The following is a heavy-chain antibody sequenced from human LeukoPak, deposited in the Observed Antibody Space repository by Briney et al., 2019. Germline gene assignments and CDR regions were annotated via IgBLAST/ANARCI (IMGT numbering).Heavy chain of an antibody. Sequence: SETLSLTCAVYGGSFSGNYWSWIRQPPGKGLEWIGEINHSGSTNYNPSLKSRVTISVDTSKNQFSLKLSSVTAADTAVYYCARVHPVTMDSSRGSAFDIWGQGTMVTVSS. V-gene: IGHV4-34*01. J-gene: IGHJ3*02. D-gene: IGHD4-17*01. CDR3: ARVHPVTMDSSRGSAFDI. CDR1: GGSFSGNY. CDR2: INHSGST.